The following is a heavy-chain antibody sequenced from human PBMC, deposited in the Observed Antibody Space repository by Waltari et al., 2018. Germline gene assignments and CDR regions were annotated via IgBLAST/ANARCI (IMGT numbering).Heavy chain of an antibody. CDR3: ATITIFGVDTDY. Sequence: QLQLQESGPGMVKPSETLYLTCTVSGGSISSSSYYWGWIRQTPGKGLEWIGRIYYSVSTYYNPSLNSRVTISVDTSKNQFSLKLSSVTAADTAVYYCATITIFGVDTDYWGQGTLVTVSS. CDR2: IYYSVST. D-gene: IGHD3-3*01. J-gene: IGHJ4*02. V-gene: IGHV4-39*07. CDR1: GGSISSSSYY.